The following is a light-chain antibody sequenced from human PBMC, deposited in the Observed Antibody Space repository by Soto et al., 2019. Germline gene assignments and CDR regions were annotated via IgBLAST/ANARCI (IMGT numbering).Light chain of an antibody. J-gene: IGLJ3*02. V-gene: IGLV2-14*01. CDR2: EVR. CDR1: NRDVGSYNL. CDR3: SSYTTPSPLV. Sequence: QSALTQPASVSGSPGQSITIACTGTNRDVGSYNLVSWYQQRPGEAPKLIISEVRNRPSGISYRFTGSKSGNTASLTISGLQAEDEADYYCSSYTTPSPLVFGGGTKVTVL.